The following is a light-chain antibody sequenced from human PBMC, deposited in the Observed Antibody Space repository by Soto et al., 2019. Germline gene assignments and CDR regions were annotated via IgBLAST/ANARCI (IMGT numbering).Light chain of an antibody. CDR2: EVS. V-gene: IGLV2-18*02. CDR1: SSDVGNYNR. CDR3: SSYTSSSTYV. Sequence: QSALTQPPSVSGSPGQSVTISCTGTSSDVGNYNRVSWYQQPPGTAPKVIIYEVSNRPSGVPDRFSGSKSGNTASLTISGLQAEHEADYYCSSYTSSSTYVFGTGTKLTVL. J-gene: IGLJ1*01.